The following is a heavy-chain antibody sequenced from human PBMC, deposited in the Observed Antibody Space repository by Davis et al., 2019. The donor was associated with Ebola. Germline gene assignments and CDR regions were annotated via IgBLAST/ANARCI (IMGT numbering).Heavy chain of an antibody. CDR2: IHYSGGT. V-gene: IGHV4-59*08. CDR1: GGSISSYY. D-gene: IGHD6-19*01. J-gene: IGHJ2*01. CDR3: ARPNPQQWLAVYWYFDL. Sequence: PSETLSLTCTLSGGSISSYYWTWIRQPPGKGLEWIGYIHYSGGTNYNPSLKSRVTISVDKSQNQFSLRLSSVTAADTAVYYCARPNPQQWLAVYWYFDLWGRGTLVTVSS.